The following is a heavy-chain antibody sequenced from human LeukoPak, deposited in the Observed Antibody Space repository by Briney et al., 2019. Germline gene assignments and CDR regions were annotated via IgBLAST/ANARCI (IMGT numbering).Heavy chain of an antibody. CDR1: GYTLTELS. CDR3: ATAPPRDYDSGGYYY. D-gene: IGHD3-22*01. J-gene: IGHJ4*02. CDR2: FDPEDGET. V-gene: IGHV1-24*01. Sequence: ASVKVSCKVSGYTLTELSMHWVRQAPGKGLEWVGGFDPEDGETIYAQKFQGRVTMTEDTSTDTAYMELSSLRSEDTAVYYCATAPPRDYDSGGYYYWGQGTLVTVSS.